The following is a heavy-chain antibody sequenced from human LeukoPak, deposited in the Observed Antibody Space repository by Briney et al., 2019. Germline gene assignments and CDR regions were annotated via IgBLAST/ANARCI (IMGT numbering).Heavy chain of an antibody. V-gene: IGHV3-30*18. CDR1: GFTFSSYG. CDR3: AKDTAYSSGWFDY. D-gene: IGHD6-19*01. CDR2: IPYDGSNK. J-gene: IGHJ4*02. Sequence: PGGSLRLSCAASGFTFSSYGMHWVRQAPGKGLEWVAVIPYDGSNKYYADSVKGRFTISRDNSKNTLYLQMNSLRAEDTAVYYCAKDTAYSSGWFDYWGQGTLVTVSS.